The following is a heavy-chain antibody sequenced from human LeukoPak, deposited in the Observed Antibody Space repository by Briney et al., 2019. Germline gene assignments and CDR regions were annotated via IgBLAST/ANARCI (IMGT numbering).Heavy chain of an antibody. D-gene: IGHD7-27*01. V-gene: IGHV5-51*01. CDR3: AKLGNWGSFYFDY. J-gene: IGHJ4*02. Sequence: GESLRISCKGSGYTFTSDWIGWVRRMPGKGLEWMGIIYPGDSDTRYSPSFQGQVTISADKFISTAYLQWSSLKASDSAMYYCAKLGNWGSFYFDYWGQGTLVTVSS. CDR2: IYPGDSDT. CDR1: GYTFTSDW.